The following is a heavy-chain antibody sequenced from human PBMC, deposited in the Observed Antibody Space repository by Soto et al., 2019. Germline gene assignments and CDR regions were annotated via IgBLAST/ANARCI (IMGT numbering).Heavy chain of an antibody. CDR3: AINIAAARYYFDY. Sequence: QVQLVQSFAEVKKPGSSVKVSCKASGGTFSSYTISWVRQAPGQGLEWMGRIIPILGTANYAQNFQGRVTITADKSTSTAYMELSSLRSEDTAVYYCAINIAAARYYFDYWGQGTLVTVSS. CDR1: GGTFSSYT. J-gene: IGHJ4*02. V-gene: IGHV1-69*08. D-gene: IGHD6-13*01. CDR2: IIPILGTA.